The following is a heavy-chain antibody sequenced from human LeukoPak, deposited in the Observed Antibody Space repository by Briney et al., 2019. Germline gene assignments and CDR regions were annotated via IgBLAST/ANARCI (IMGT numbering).Heavy chain of an antibody. CDR1: GYTFSGHY. Sequence: ASVKVSCKASGYTFSGHYLHWVRQAPGQGLEWMGIINPTGGSTTYAQKFQGRVTMTRDTSTSTVYMELSSLRSDDTAVYYCARTAARRFDYWGQGTLVTVS. CDR3: ARTAARRFDY. D-gene: IGHD6-6*01. CDR2: INPTGGST. V-gene: IGHV1-46*01. J-gene: IGHJ4*02.